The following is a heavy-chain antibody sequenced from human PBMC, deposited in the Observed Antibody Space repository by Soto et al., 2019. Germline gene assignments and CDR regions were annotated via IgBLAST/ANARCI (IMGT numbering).Heavy chain of an antibody. CDR2: ISAYNGNT. V-gene: IGHV1-18*01. CDR3: ARVQVTMVRGVIIPLNY. Sequence: ASVKVSCKASGYTFISYAMHWVRQAPGQGLEWMGWISAYNGNTNYAQKLQGRVTMTTDTSTSTAYMELRSLRSDDTAVYYCARVQVTMVRGVIIPLNYWGQGTLVTVSS. CDR1: GYTFISYA. J-gene: IGHJ4*02. D-gene: IGHD3-10*01.